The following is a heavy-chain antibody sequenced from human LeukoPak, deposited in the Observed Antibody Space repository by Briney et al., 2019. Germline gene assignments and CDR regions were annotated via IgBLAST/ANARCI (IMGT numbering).Heavy chain of an antibody. CDR2: IDTDEGDT. V-gene: IGHV1-18*01. J-gene: IGHJ4*02. Sequence: ASVRVSCKSSDNNFSNYGINWVRQAPGQGLEWMGWIDTDEGDTKYAQRFQGRVTMTTDTSTSTAYMELRSLRSDDTAVYYCARDIQPDYWGQGTLVTVSS. D-gene: IGHD5-18*01. CDR3: ARDIQPDY. CDR1: DNNFSNYG.